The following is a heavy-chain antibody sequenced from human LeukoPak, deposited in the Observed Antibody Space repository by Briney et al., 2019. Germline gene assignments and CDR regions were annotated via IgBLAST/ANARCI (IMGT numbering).Heavy chain of an antibody. J-gene: IGHJ5*02. CDR3: ARDKGNWFDP. Sequence: GGSLRLSCAASGFTFSSYSMNWVRQAPGKGLEWVSSISSSSSYIYYADSVKGRFTIPRDNAKNSLYLQMNSLRAEDTAVYYCARDKGNWFDPWGQGTLVTVSS. CDR2: ISSSSSYI. CDR1: GFTFSSYS. V-gene: IGHV3-21*01.